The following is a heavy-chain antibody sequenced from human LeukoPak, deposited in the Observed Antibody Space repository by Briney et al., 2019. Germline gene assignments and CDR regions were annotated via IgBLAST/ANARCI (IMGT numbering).Heavy chain of an antibody. CDR1: GFTFSSYG. CDR3: AKGTVGH. J-gene: IGHJ4*02. D-gene: IGHD1-1*01. CDR2: ISYDGSNK. V-gene: IGHV3-30*18. Sequence: GGSLRLSCAASGFTFSSYGMHWVRQAPGKGLEWVAVISYDGSNKYYADSVKGRFTISRDNSKNALYLQMNSLRAEDTAVYYCAKGTVGHWGQGTLVTVSS.